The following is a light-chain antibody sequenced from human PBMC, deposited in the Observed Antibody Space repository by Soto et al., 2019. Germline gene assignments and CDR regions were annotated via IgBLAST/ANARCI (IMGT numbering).Light chain of an antibody. CDR3: QQYNTWLWT. CDR1: QSVNAN. CDR2: GAS. Sequence: EVVMTQSPATLSVSPGERATLSCRASQSVNANLAWYQQKPGQAPRLLIQGASNRATGIPARFSGSGFGTEVILYISSLQSEDFAVYYCQQYNTWLWTFGQGTKVEI. V-gene: IGKV3-15*01. J-gene: IGKJ1*01.